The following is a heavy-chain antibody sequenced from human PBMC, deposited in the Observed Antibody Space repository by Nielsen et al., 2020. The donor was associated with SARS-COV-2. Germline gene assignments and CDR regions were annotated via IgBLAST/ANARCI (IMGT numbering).Heavy chain of an antibody. CDR1: GFTFDDYA. CDR2: ISWNSGSI. CDR3: AKSPSGLVEATSDY. J-gene: IGHJ4*02. V-gene: IGHV3-9*01. Sequence: GGSLRLSCAASGFTFDDYAMHWVRQAPGKGLEWVSGISWNSGSIGYADSVKGRFTISRDNAKNSLYLQMNSLRAEDTALYFCAKSPSGLVEATSDYWGQGTLVTVSS. D-gene: IGHD1-26*01.